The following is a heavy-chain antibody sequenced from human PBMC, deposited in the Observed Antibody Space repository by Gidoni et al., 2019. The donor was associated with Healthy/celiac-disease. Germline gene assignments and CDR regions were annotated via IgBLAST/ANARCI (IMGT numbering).Heavy chain of an antibody. V-gene: IGHV3-23*01. Sequence: EVQLLESGGGLVQPGGSLRLSCAASGFTFSSYAMSWVRQAPGKGLEWVSAISGSGGSTYYADSVKGRFTISRDKSKNTLYLQMNSLRAEDTAVYYCAKRGVERFGELFSGYYGMDVWGQGTTVTVSS. CDR3: AKRGVERFGELFSGYYGMDV. D-gene: IGHD3-10*01. J-gene: IGHJ6*02. CDR1: GFTFSSYA. CDR2: ISGSGGST.